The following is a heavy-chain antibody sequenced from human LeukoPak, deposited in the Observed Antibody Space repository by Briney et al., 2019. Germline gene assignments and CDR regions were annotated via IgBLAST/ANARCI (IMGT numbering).Heavy chain of an antibody. CDR2: IYYSGST. J-gene: IGHJ4*02. D-gene: IGHD3-22*01. Sequence: SSETLSLTCTVSGGSISSYYWSWIRQPPGKGLEWIGYIYYSGSTNYNPSLKSRVTISVDTSKNQFSLKLSSVTAADTAVYYCARSDSSGYYATLDYWGQGTLVTVSS. CDR1: GGSISSYY. V-gene: IGHV4-59*01. CDR3: ARSDSSGYYATLDY.